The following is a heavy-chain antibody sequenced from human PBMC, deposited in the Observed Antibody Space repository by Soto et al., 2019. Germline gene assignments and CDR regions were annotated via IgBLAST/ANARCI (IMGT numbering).Heavy chain of an antibody. CDR3: AKDCGIAVAVPANWFDP. V-gene: IGHV3-30*18. J-gene: IGHJ5*02. Sequence: GGSLRLSCAASGFTFSSYGMHWVRQAPGKGLEWVAVISYDGSNKYYADSVKGRFTISRDNSKNTLYLQMNSLRAEDTAVYYCAKDCGIAVAVPANWFDPWGQGTLVTVS. CDR1: GFTFSSYG. CDR2: ISYDGSNK. D-gene: IGHD6-19*01.